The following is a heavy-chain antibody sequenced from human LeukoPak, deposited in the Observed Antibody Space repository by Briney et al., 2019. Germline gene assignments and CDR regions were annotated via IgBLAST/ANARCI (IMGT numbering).Heavy chain of an antibody. V-gene: IGHV3-74*01. CDR2: INSDGGTT. CDR3: AISRYSGTSLDY. CDR1: GFTFSSYW. J-gene: IGHJ4*02. D-gene: IGHD1-26*01. Sequence: PGGSLRLSCAASGFTFSSYWMHWVRQAPGKGLMWVSRINSDGGTTTYADSVKGRFTISRDNAKSTLYLQMSSLRIEDTAVYYCAISRYSGTSLDYWGQGSLVTVPS.